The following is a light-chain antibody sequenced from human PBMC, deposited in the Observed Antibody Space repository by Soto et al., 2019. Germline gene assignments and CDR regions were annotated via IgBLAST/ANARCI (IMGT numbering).Light chain of an antibody. CDR1: SSDVGGYNY. CDR2: EVS. Sequence: QSALTQPASVSGSPGQSITISCTGTSSDVGGYNYVSWYQQHPGKAPKLMIYEVSNRPSGVSNRFSGSKSGNTASLTISALQAEDEADYDCLSYAGSQIYVFGTGTKVTVL. J-gene: IGLJ1*01. CDR3: LSYAGSQIYV. V-gene: IGLV2-14*01.